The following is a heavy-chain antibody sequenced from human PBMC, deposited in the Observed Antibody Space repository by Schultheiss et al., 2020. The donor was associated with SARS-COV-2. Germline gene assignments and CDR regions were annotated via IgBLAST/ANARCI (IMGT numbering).Heavy chain of an antibody. Sequence: SETLSLTCAVSGGSISSSNWWSWVRQPPGKGLEWIGYISYSGSTNYNPSLKSRVTISVDTSKNQFSLKLSSVTAADTAVYYCARGVWFDPWGQGTLVTVSS. V-gene: IGHV4-4*02. J-gene: IGHJ5*02. CDR1: GGSISSSNW. CDR3: ARGVWFDP. CDR2: ISYSGST.